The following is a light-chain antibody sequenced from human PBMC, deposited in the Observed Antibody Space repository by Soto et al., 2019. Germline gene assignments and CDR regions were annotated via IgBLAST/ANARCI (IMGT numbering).Light chain of an antibody. Sequence: QSVLTQPPSASGTPGQRVPISCSGNTSNLEDNHVYWYRRLPGTPPRLLLYRNNQPPSGVPDRFSGSKSGTSASLAISGLRSEDEADYFCVAWDYSLSVVVFGGGTKPTV. V-gene: IGLV1-47*01. CDR3: VAWDYSLSVVV. CDR1: TSNLEDNH. CDR2: RNN. J-gene: IGLJ2*01.